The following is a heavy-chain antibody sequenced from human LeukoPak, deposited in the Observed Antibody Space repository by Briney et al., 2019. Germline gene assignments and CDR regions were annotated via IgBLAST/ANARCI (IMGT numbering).Heavy chain of an antibody. D-gene: IGHD5-24*01. V-gene: IGHV4-38-2*02. J-gene: IGHJ4*02. CDR1: GYSISSGYY. CDR3: ARNRDGYNSFDY. CDR2: IYHSGSP. Sequence: SETLSLTCTVSGYSISSGYYWGWIRQPPGKGLEWIGSIYHSGSPYYNPSLKSRLTISVDTSKNQFSLKLSSVTAADTAVYYCARNRDGYNSFDYWGQGTLVTVSS.